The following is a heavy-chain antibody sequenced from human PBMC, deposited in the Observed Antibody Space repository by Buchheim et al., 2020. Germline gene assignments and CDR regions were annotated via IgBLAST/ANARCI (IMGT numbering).Heavy chain of an antibody. D-gene: IGHD2-15*01. Sequence: QVQLVESGGGVVQPGRSLRLSCAASGFTFSSYGMHWVRQAPGKGLEWVAVISYDGSNKYYADSVKGRFTISRDNSKNTLYLQMNSLRAEDTAVYYCAKALRRYCSGGSCPPSDYWGQGTL. CDR3: AKALRRYCSGGSCPPSDY. V-gene: IGHV3-30*18. CDR1: GFTFSSYG. J-gene: IGHJ4*02. CDR2: ISYDGSNK.